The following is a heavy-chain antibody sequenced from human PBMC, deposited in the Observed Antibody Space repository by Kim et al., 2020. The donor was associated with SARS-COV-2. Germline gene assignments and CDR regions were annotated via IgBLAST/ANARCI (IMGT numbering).Heavy chain of an antibody. CDR1: GFTFSSFA. J-gene: IGHJ3*01. D-gene: IGHD3-10*01. CDR3: ARVVGGGDVGADAFDV. V-gene: IGHV3-23*01. Sequence: GGSLRLSCAASGFTFSSFAMSWFRQAPGKGLEWVSAIRGSGNSAYYADSVKDRFIISRHNSKNTLFLQMSSLRGEDTAVYYCARVVGGGDVGADAFDVWGQGTMVTVSS. CDR2: IRGSGNSA.